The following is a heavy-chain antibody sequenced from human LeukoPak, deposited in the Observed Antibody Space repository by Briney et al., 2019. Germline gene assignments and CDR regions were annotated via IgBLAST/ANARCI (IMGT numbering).Heavy chain of an antibody. V-gene: IGHV3-23*01. CDR3: ARGSYSSSWYIDY. CDR1: GFTFSDHA. Sequence: TGGSLRLSCAASGFTFSDHAMTWVRQTLAKGLESVSSTSAGGDITHYADSVKGRFTISRDNAKNSLSLQMNSLRAEDTAVYYCARGSYSSSWYIDYRGQGTLVTVSS. D-gene: IGHD6-13*01. CDR2: TSAGGDIT. J-gene: IGHJ4*02.